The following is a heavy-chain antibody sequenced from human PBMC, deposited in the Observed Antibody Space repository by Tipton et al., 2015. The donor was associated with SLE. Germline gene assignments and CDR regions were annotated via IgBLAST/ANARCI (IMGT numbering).Heavy chain of an antibody. CDR1: GFTFPNYW. Sequence: SLRLSCAASGFTFPNYWMHWVRQAPGKGLVWVSRLSTGGSVTTYADSAKGRLTISRDNAKNPLYLQMRSLRVEDTGIYYCARAPTISVAGTTDPCGMDVWGPGTRVTVSS. CDR3: ARAPTISVAGTTDPCGMDV. V-gene: IGHV3-74*01. CDR2: LSTGGSVT. D-gene: IGHD6-19*01. J-gene: IGHJ6*02.